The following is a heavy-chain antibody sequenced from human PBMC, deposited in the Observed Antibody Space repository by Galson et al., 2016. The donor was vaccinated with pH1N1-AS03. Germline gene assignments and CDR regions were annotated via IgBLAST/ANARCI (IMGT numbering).Heavy chain of an antibody. J-gene: IGHJ4*02. Sequence: SLRLSCAASGFSFSTNWMHWVRQAPGKGLVWVAHINEDGSTARHADSVKGRFIISRDNAKNTLYLRMNSLRVEDTAVYYCARDVGGPYDYWGQGTLVTVSS. V-gene: IGHV3-74*01. CDR3: ARDVGGPYDY. CDR1: GFSFSTNW. D-gene: IGHD4-23*01. CDR2: INEDGSTA.